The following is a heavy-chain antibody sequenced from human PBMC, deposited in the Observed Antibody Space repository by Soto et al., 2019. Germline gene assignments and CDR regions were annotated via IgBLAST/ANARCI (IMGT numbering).Heavy chain of an antibody. Sequence: SETLSLTCAVFGGSVSSETHFWSWIRQPPGKGLEWIGYIYHSGITNSNPSLKGRLTISVDKSTNHFSLSLASVTAADTAIYYCARADMSGTYYFDSWGQGTRVTVYS. CDR3: ARADMSGTYYFDS. J-gene: IGHJ4*02. CDR1: GGSVSSETHF. V-gene: IGHV4-61*03. CDR2: IYHSGIT. D-gene: IGHD1-26*01.